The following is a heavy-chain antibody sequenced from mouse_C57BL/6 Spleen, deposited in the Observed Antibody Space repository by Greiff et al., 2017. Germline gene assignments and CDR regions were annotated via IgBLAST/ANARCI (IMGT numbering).Heavy chain of an antibody. CDR2: IDTSDSAT. V-gene: IGHV1-59*01. CDR1: GYTFTSYW. J-gene: IGHJ2*01. CDR3: ARSEHSYYFDY. Sequence: VQLQQPGADLVRPGTSVKLSCKASGYTFTSYWMHWVKQRPGQGLEWIGVIDTSDSATNYNQKFKGKATLTVDTSSSTAYMQLSSLTSEDSAVYYCARSEHSYYFDYWGQGTTLTVSS.